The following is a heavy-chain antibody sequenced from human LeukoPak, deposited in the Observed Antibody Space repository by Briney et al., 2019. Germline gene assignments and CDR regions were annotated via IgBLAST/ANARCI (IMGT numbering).Heavy chain of an antibody. Sequence: PSETLSLTCAVYGGSFSGYYWSWIRQPPGKGLEWIGEINHSGSTNYNPSLKSRVTISVDTSKNQFSLKLSSVTAADTAVYYCARASRRGRITIFGVVIESNYYYMDVWGKGTTVTVSS. CDR3: ARASRRGRITIFGVVIESNYYYMDV. D-gene: IGHD3-3*01. CDR2: INHSGST. J-gene: IGHJ6*03. CDR1: GGSFSGYY. V-gene: IGHV4-34*01.